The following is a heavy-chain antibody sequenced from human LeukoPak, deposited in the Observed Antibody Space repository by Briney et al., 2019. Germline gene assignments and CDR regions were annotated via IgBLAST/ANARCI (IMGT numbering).Heavy chain of an antibody. V-gene: IGHV3-7*01. CDR1: GFTFSSYA. CDR3: ARDGDYYYYYMDV. CDR2: IKQDGSEK. Sequence: HPGGSLRLSCAASGFTFSSYAMGWVRQAPGKGLEWVANIKQDGSEKYYVDSVKGRFTISRDNAKNSLYLQMNSLRAEDTAVYYCARDGDYYYYYMDVWGKGTTVTVSS. D-gene: IGHD4-17*01. J-gene: IGHJ6*03.